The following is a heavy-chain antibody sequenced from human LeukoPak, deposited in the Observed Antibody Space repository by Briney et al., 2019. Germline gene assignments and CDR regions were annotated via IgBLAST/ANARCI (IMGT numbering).Heavy chain of an antibody. CDR3: AKDIEEWLVKGGGCFDY. CDR2: ISYDGSNK. Sequence: GGSLRLSCAASGFIFSNSAMHWVRQAPGKGLEWVAVISYDGSNKYYADSVKGRFTISRDNSKNTLYLQMNSPRAEDTAVYYCAKDIEEWLVKGGGCFDYWGQGTLVTVSS. CDR1: GFIFSNSA. J-gene: IGHJ4*02. D-gene: IGHD6-19*01. V-gene: IGHV3-30*18.